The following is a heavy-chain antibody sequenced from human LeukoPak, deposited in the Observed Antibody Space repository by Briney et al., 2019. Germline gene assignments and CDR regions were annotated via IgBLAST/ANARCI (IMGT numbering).Heavy chain of an antibody. CDR3: TTDPRH. V-gene: IGHV3-15*01. Sequence: PGGSLRLSCGASGFKVRDVWMSWVRQAPGRGLEWLGRIKRKSDGGTTDYVAPVKGRFTISRDDSKNTVSLQMNSLKTEDTAVYYCTTDPRHWGQGTLVTVSS. CDR1: GFKVRDVW. CDR2: IKRKSDGGTT. J-gene: IGHJ4*02.